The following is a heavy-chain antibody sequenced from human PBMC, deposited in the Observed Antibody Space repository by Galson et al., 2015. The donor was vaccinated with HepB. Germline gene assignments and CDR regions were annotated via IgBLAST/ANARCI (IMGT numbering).Heavy chain of an antibody. Sequence: SLRLSCAASGFTFNNYGIHWVRQAPGKGLEWVAFIRSDGSDKYYADSVKGRFTISRDNSKNTLYLQMNSLRAEDTAVYYCAKDTFPGNGWYQEYDYWGQGTLVTVSS. V-gene: IGHV3-30*02. CDR2: IRSDGSDK. J-gene: IGHJ4*02. CDR1: GFTFNNYG. CDR3: AKDTFPGNGWYQEYDY. D-gene: IGHD6-19*01.